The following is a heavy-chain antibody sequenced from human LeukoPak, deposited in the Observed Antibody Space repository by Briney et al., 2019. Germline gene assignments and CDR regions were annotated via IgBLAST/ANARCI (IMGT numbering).Heavy chain of an antibody. Sequence: ASVKVSCKASGYTFTSYGISWVRQATGQGLEWMGWMNPNSGNTIYAQKFQGRVTITRNTSISTAYMELSSLRSEDTAVYYCARTSGRSYYMDVWGKGTTVTVPS. J-gene: IGHJ6*03. D-gene: IGHD1-1*01. CDR3: ARTSGRSYYMDV. V-gene: IGHV1-8*03. CDR1: GYTFTSYG. CDR2: MNPNSGNT.